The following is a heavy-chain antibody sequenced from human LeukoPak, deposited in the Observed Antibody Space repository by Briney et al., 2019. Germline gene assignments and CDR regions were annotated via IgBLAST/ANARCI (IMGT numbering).Heavy chain of an antibody. V-gene: IGHV4-34*01. J-gene: IGHJ6*04. D-gene: IGHD3-10*01. CDR1: GGSFSGFY. CDR3: ARRITMVRGVGYYYGMDV. CDR2: INHSGST. Sequence: SETLSLTCAVYGGSFSGFYWSWIRQPPGKGLEWIGEINHSGSTNCNPSLKSRVTISVDTSKNQFSLKLSSVTAADTAVYYCARRITMVRGVGYYYGMDVWGKGTTVTVSS.